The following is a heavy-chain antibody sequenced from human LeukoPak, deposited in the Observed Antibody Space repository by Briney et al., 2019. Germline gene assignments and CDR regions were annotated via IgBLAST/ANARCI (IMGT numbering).Heavy chain of an antibody. CDR3: AAANSANNAFDI. J-gene: IGHJ3*02. CDR1: GYTFTSYG. V-gene: IGHV1-18*01. D-gene: IGHD4-23*01. CDR2: ISAYNGNT. Sequence: GASVKVSCKASGYTFTSYGISWVRQGPGQGLEWMGWISAYNGNTNYAQKLQGRVTITRDMSTSTAYMELSSLRSEDTAVYYCAAANSANNAFDIWGQGTLVTVSS.